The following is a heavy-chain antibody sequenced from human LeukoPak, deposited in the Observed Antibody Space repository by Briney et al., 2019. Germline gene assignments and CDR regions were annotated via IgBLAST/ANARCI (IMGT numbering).Heavy chain of an antibody. Sequence: GASVKVSCKASGYTFTGYYMHWVRQAPGQGLEWMGWINPNSGGTNYAQKFQGRVTMTRDTSISTAYMELSRLRSDDTAVYYCAREIRGYYDSSGYYSNWFDPWGQGTLVTVSS. CDR1: GYTFTGYY. CDR2: INPNSGGT. CDR3: AREIRGYYDSSGYYSNWFDP. J-gene: IGHJ5*02. V-gene: IGHV1-2*02. D-gene: IGHD3-22*01.